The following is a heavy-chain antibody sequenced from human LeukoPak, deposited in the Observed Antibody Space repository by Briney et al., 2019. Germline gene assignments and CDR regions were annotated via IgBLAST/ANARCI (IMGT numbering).Heavy chain of an antibody. V-gene: IGHV1-2*06. CDR1: GYTFTGYY. J-gene: IGHJ6*03. D-gene: IGHD6-13*01. Sequence: GASVKVSCKASGYTFTGYYMHWVRQAPGQGLEWMGRINPKSGGTNYAQKFQGRVTMTRDTSISTAYMELSRLRSDDTAVYYCARVPSIAAAPYYMDVWGKGTTVTVSS. CDR3: ARVPSIAAAPYYMDV. CDR2: INPKSGGT.